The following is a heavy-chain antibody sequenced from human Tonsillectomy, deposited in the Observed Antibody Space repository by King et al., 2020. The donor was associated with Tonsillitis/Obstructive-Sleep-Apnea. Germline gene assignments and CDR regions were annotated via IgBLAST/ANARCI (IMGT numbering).Heavy chain of an antibody. Sequence: TLNESGPVLVKPTETLTLTCTVSGFSLNNARMGVNWIRQPPGKALDWLAHIFSNDEKSSCAALKSRLTISKATSKSQLVLTMTNMDPVDTATYYCARMVVRPLSEIYYYYMDVWGKGTTVTVSS. V-gene: IGHV2-26*01. J-gene: IGHJ6*03. CDR2: IFSNDEK. CDR3: ARMVVRPLSEIYYYYMDV. D-gene: IGHD2-15*01. CDR1: GFSLNNARMG.